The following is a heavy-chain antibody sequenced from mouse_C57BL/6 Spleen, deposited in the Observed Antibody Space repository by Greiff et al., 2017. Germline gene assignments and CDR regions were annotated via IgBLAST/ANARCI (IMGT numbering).Heavy chain of an antibody. D-gene: IGHD2-3*01. J-gene: IGHJ2*01. CDR3: ARALYDGYSFFDY. CDR1: GYTFTSYW. Sequence: QVQLQQPGAELVKPGASVKLSCKASGYTFTSYWMHWVKQRPGQGLEWIGMIHPNSGSTNYNEKFKSKATLTVDKSSSTAYMQLSSLTSEDSAVYYWARALYDGYSFFDYWGQGTTLTVSS. CDR2: IHPNSGST. V-gene: IGHV1-64*01.